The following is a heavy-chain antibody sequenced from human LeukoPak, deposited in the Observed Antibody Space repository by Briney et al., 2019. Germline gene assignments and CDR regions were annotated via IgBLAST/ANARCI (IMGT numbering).Heavy chain of an antibody. Sequence: GGSLRLSCAASGFTFSSYAMHWVRQAPGKGLEWVAVISYDGSNKYYADSVKGRFTISRDNSKNTLYLQMNSLRAEDTAVYYCARARHSSSWPGYFDYWGQGTLVTVSS. CDR2: ISYDGSNK. J-gene: IGHJ4*02. CDR3: ARARHSSSWPGYFDY. CDR1: GFTFSSYA. V-gene: IGHV3-30*04. D-gene: IGHD6-13*01.